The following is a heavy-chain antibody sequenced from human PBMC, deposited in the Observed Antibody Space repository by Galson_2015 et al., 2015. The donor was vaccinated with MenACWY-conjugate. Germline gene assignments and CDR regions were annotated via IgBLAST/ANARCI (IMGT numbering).Heavy chain of an antibody. J-gene: IGHJ4*02. CDR1: GFSLSRYS. CDR3: ARVGYGESVTPDDY. D-gene: IGHD4-17*01. CDR2: ITSSSSTI. V-gene: IGHV3-48*04. Sequence: SLRLSCAASGFSLSRYSMNWVRQAPGKGLEWISYITSSSSTIYYADSVKGRFTISRDNAKNSLYLQMNSLRAEDTAVCYCARVGYGESVTPDDYWGRGTLVTVSS.